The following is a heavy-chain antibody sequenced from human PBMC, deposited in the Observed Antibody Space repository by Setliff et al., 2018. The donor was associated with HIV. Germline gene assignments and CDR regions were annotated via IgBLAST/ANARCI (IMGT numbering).Heavy chain of an antibody. CDR2: IKQDGSEK. V-gene: IGHV3-7*01. Sequence: LRLSCAASGFTFSTYAMSWVRQAPGKGLEWVANIKQDGSEKYYVESVKGRFTISRDNANNSLYLQMNSLRAEDTAVYYCARARGSGYSYYFDYWGKGTLVTVSS. CDR1: GFTFSTYA. D-gene: IGHD3-22*01. J-gene: IGHJ4*02. CDR3: ARARGSGYSYYFDY.